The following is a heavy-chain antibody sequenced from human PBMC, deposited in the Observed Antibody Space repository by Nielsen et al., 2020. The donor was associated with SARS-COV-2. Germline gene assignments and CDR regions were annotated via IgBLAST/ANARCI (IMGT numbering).Heavy chain of an antibody. J-gene: IGHJ4*02. V-gene: IGHV3-30*04. D-gene: IGHD3-22*01. Sequence: WIRQPPGKGLEWVALISDDGSKEYYRDSVKGRFTISRDNAGNSLYLHMTSLRAEDTAVYYCARDLFSKDHYPYYDSSAFDYWGLGTLVTVSS. CDR3: ARDLFSKDHYPYYDSSAFDY. CDR2: ISDDGSKE.